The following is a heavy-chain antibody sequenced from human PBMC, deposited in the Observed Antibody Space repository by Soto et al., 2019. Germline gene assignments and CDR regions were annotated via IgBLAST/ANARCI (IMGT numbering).Heavy chain of an antibody. Sequence: GESLKISCKGSGYTFSGYWIGWVRQMPGKGPEWMGIIYPGDSDTRYSPSFQGQVTMSVDKSISTAYLQWSSLKPSDTATYYCARPLSSGWAGADYWGQGTLVTVSS. V-gene: IGHV5-51*01. J-gene: IGHJ4*02. CDR3: ARPLSSGWAGADY. CDR2: IYPGDSDT. CDR1: GYTFSGYW. D-gene: IGHD6-19*01.